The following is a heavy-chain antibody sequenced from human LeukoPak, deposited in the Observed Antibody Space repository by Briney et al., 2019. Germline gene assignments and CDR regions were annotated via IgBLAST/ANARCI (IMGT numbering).Heavy chain of an antibody. J-gene: IGHJ5*02. CDR1: GGSISSGGYS. D-gene: IGHD1-26*01. Sequence: SETLSLTCAVSGGSISSGGYSWSWIRQPPGKGLEWIGYIYHSGSTYYNPSLKSRVTISVDTSKNQFSLKLSSVTAADTAEYYCARVTQGWSTSYNWFDPWGQGTLVTVSS. V-gene: IGHV4-30-2*05. CDR2: IYHSGST. CDR3: ARVTQGWSTSYNWFDP.